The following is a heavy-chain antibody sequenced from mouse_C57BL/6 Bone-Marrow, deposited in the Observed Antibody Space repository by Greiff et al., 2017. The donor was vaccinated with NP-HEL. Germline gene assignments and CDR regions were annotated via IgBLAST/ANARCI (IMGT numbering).Heavy chain of an antibody. J-gene: IGHJ3*01. CDR1: GYSITSDY. D-gene: IGHD1-1*01. Sequence: DVHLVESGPGLAKPSQTLSLTCSVTGYSITSDYWNWIRKFPGNKLEYMGYISYSGSSYYNPSLKSRISITRDTSKNQYYLQLNSVTTEDTATYYCARSYYGSSPFAYWGQGTLVTVSA. CDR3: ARSYYGSSPFAY. CDR2: ISYSGSS. V-gene: IGHV3-8*01.